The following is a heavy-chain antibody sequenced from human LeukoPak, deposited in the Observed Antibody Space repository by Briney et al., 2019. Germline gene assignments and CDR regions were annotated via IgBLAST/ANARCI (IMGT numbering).Heavy chain of an antibody. J-gene: IGHJ4*02. V-gene: IGHV1-69*13. CDR2: IIAMFGTA. CDR3: ARDSSSSYYFDY. Sequence: ASVKVSCKVSGGTFSSYAISWVRQAPGQGLEWMGMIIAMFGTANYAQKFQGRVTITADESTSTAYMELNSLRSEDTAVYYCARDSSSSYYFDYWGRGTLVTVSS. CDR1: GGTFSSYA. D-gene: IGHD6-6*01.